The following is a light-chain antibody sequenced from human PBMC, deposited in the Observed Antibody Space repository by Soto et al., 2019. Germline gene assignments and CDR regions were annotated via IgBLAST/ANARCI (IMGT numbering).Light chain of an antibody. CDR1: SRDVGTYNY. J-gene: IGLJ2*01. CDR3: CSYVGSYTLV. Sequence: QSALTKPRSVSGSPGQSVTLSCTGTSRDVGTYNYVSWYQQHPGKAPKLMIYDVNYRPSGVTDRFSGSKSGNTASLTISGLQAEDEADYYCCSYVGSYTLVFGGGTQLTV. V-gene: IGLV2-11*01. CDR2: DVN.